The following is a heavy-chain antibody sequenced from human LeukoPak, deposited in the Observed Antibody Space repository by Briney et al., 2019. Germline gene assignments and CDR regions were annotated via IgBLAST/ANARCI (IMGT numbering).Heavy chain of an antibody. D-gene: IGHD3-16*01. CDR2: ISYDGSNK. CDR3: AKDPNRRGLLLNMDV. Sequence: PGGSLRLSCAASGFTFSSYAMHWVRQAPGKGLEWVAVISYDGSNKYYADSVKGRFTISRDNSKNTLYLQMNSLRAEDTAVYYCAKDPNRRGLLLNMDVWGKGATVTVSS. CDR1: GFTFSSYA. V-gene: IGHV3-30*04. J-gene: IGHJ6*03.